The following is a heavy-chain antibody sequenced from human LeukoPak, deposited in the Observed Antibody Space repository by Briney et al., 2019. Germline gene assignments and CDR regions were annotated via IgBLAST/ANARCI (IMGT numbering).Heavy chain of an antibody. J-gene: IGHJ5*02. D-gene: IGHD2-15*01. CDR1: GFTVSSNY. V-gene: IGHV3-66*01. Sequence: GGSLRLSCEASGFTVSSNYMSWVRQAPGKGLEWVSIIYSGGTTYYADSVKGRFTIARDNSKNTLYLQMNSLRAEDTAVYYCARDRCSGGSCYSGWFDPWGQGTLVTVSS. CDR2: IYSGGTT. CDR3: ARDRCSGGSCYSGWFDP.